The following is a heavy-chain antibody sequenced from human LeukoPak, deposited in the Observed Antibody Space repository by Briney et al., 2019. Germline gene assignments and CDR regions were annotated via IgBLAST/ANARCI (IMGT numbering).Heavy chain of an antibody. CDR1: GYTFTSYY. CDR2: INPSGGST. Sequence: ASVTVSCKASGYTFTSYYMHWVRQAPGQGIEWMGIINPSGGSTMYAQKFHVRVTMTRDTSTSTVYMELSSLRSEDTAVYYCARDKFLVVVAATRGFDPWGQGTLVTVSS. CDR3: ARDKFLVVVAATRGFDP. V-gene: IGHV1-46*01. J-gene: IGHJ5*02. D-gene: IGHD2-15*01.